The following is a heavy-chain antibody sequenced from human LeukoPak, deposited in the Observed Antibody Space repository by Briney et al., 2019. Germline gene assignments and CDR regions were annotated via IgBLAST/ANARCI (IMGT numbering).Heavy chain of an antibody. CDR3: AREDSSSPGIDY. CDR2: IYYSGST. Sequence: SSQTLSLTCTVSGGSISSGGYYWSWIRQHPGKGLEWIGYIYYSGSTYYNPSLKSRVTISVDTSKNQFSLKLSSVTAADTAVYYFAREDSSSPGIDYWGQGTLVTVSS. D-gene: IGHD6-6*01. CDR1: GGSISSGGYY. J-gene: IGHJ4*02. V-gene: IGHV4-31*03.